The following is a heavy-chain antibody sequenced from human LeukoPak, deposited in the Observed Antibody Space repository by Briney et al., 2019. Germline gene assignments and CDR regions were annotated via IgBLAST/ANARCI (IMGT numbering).Heavy chain of an antibody. CDR2: IIPIFGTA. J-gene: IGHJ6*02. D-gene: IGHD3-9*01. Sequence: GASVKVSCKASGGTFSSYAISWVRQAPGQGLEWMGGIIPIFGTANYAQKFQGRVTITADESTSTAYMELSSLRSEDTAVYYCARDLGSLTQRYFDWLIPAPYYYYGMDVWGQGTTVTVSS. CDR1: GGTFSSYA. V-gene: IGHV1-69*13. CDR3: ARDLGSLTQRYFDWLIPAPYYYYGMDV.